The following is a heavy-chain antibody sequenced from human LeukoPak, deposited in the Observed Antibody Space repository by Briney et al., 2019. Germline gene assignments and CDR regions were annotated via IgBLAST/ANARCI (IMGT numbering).Heavy chain of an antibody. CDR1: GFTASSNY. Sequence: GGSLRLSCAASGFTASSNYMSWGRQAPGKGVGWGSVIYSGGGTYYADPVKGGFTISRDNSKTTLYLQMNSLSAEDTAVYYCARDGPQLERRPHDAFDIWGQGTMVTVSS. CDR3: ARDGPQLERRPHDAFDI. J-gene: IGHJ3*02. CDR2: IYSGGGT. V-gene: IGHV3-66*01. D-gene: IGHD1-1*01.